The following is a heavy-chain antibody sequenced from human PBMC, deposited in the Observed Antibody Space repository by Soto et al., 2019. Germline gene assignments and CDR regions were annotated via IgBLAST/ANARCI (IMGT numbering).Heavy chain of an antibody. CDR1: GGSISSSSYY. Sequence: PSETLSLTCTVSGGSISSSSYYWGWIRQPPGKGLEWIGSIYYSGSTYYNPSLKSRVTISVDTSKNQFSLKLSSVTAADTAVYYCARRRGVTTSDFDIWGQGTMVTVSS. D-gene: IGHD4-17*01. J-gene: IGHJ3*02. V-gene: IGHV4-39*01. CDR2: IYYSGST. CDR3: ARRRGVTTSDFDI.